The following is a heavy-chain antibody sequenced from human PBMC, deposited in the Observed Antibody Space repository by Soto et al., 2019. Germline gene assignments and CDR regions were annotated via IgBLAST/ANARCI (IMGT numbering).Heavy chain of an antibody. Sequence: QITLKESGPTLVNPTQTLTLTCTFSGFSLSSTGVGVGWIRQPPGKALEWLALIYWNDDKRYSPSLKSRLAITKDTSKNQVVLTMTNMDPVDTATYSCTHNACGSDCWGWFDTWGQGTLVTVSS. CDR2: IYWNDDK. J-gene: IGHJ5*02. CDR1: GFSLSSTGVG. CDR3: THNACGSDCWGWFDT. V-gene: IGHV2-5*01. D-gene: IGHD2-21*02.